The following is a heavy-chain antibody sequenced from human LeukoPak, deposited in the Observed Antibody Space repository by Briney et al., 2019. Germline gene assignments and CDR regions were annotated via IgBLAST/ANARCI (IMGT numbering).Heavy chain of an antibody. J-gene: IGHJ4*02. CDR1: GVSISSGGYY. D-gene: IGHD6-6*01. Sequence: TLCLTCAVSGVSISSGGYYWGCIRQPTGKGREWVGYIDDSGSTYDDPSLNRLATISVDRSNNQFSLKISSVTAADTALYFCARGAGGSSSSDFDYWGQGTLVTVSS. CDR3: ARGAGGSSSSDFDY. CDR2: IDDSGST. V-gene: IGHV4-30-2*01.